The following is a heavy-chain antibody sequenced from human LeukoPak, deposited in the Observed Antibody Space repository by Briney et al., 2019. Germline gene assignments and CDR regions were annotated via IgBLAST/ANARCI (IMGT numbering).Heavy chain of an antibody. Sequence: GASVKVSCKVSGYTLTELSMHWVRQAPGKGLEWMGGFDPKDGETIYAQKFQGRVTMTEDTSTDTAYMELSSLRAEDTALYYCAKSSGSGSYYKLGYYYYYMDVWGKGTTVTISS. CDR2: FDPKDGET. CDR3: AKSSGSGSYYKLGYYYYYMDV. D-gene: IGHD3-10*01. V-gene: IGHV1-24*01. J-gene: IGHJ6*03. CDR1: GYTLTELS.